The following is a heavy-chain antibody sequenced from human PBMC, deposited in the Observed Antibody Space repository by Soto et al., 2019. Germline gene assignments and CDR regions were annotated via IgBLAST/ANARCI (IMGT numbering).Heavy chain of an antibody. D-gene: IGHD2-15*01. CDR1: GGSFSGYY. Sequence: PSETLSLTCAVYGGSFSGYYWSWIRQPPGKGLEWIGEINHSGSTNYNPSLKSRVTISVDTSKNQFSLKLSSVTAADTAVYYCARVGEVVAATRHYYYYMEVWGKGTTVTVSS. CDR2: INHSGST. CDR3: ARVGEVVAATRHYYYYMEV. J-gene: IGHJ6*03. V-gene: IGHV4-34*01.